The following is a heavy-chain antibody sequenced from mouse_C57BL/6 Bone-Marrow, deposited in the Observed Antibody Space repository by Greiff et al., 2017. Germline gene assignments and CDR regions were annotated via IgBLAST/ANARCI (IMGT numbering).Heavy chain of an antibody. CDR3: ARDITTIAY. CDR1: GFTFSSYA. V-gene: IGHV5-4*01. J-gene: IGHJ3*01. Sequence: DVQVVESWGGLVKPGGSLKLSCAASGFTFSSYAMSWVRQTPEKRLEWVATISDGGSYTYYPDNVKGRFTISRDNAKNNLYLQMSHLKSEDTAMYYCARDITTIAYWGQGTLVTVSA. CDR2: ISDGGSYT. D-gene: IGHD1-2*01.